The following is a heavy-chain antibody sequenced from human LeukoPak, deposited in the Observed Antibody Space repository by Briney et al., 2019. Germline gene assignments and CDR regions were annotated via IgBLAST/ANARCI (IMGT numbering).Heavy chain of an antibody. D-gene: IGHD5-18*01. J-gene: IGHJ3*02. CDR2: IYTSGST. V-gene: IGHV4-61*02. CDR3: ARIRDAFDI. Sequence: SQTLSLTCTVSGGSISSGDYYWSWIRQPAGKGLEWIGRIYTSGSTYYNPSLKSRVTISVDTSKNQFSLKLSSVTAADTAVYYCARIRDAFDIWGQGTMVTVSS. CDR1: GGSISSGDYY.